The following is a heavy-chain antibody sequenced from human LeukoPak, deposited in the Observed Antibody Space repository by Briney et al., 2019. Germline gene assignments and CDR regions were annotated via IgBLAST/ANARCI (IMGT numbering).Heavy chain of an antibody. CDR2: ISGSSSRI. Sequence: GGSLRLSCAASGFTFSYYAMNWVRQAPGKGLEWVSYISGSSSRIDYVDSVKGRFTISRDNSKNTLYLQMNSLRAEDTAVYYCAKDPGRYGDYYFDYWGQGTLVTVSS. J-gene: IGHJ4*02. CDR3: AKDPGRYGDYYFDY. V-gene: IGHV3-23*01. CDR1: GFTFSYYA. D-gene: IGHD4-17*01.